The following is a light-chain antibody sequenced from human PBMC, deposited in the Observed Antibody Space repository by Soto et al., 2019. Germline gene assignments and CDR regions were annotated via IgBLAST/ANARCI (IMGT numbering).Light chain of an antibody. V-gene: IGKV1-39*01. Sequence: DIQMTQSPSSLSASLGDRVTIACRASQSISWYLNWYQHKPGKAPNLLIYAASSLKPGVPSRFSGSGSGTDFTLAISSLQPEDFATYYCQQTYSIPLTFGGGTKVEI. CDR1: QSISWY. J-gene: IGKJ4*01. CDR3: QQTYSIPLT. CDR2: AAS.